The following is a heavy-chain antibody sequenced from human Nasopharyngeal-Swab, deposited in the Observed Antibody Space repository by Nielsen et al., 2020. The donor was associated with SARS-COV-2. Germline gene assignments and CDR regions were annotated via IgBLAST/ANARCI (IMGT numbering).Heavy chain of an antibody. Sequence: WIRQPPGKGLEWVAVISYDGSNKYYADSVKGRFTISRDNSKNTLYLQMNSLRAEDTAVYYCARSSYGVATILFGSFDYWGQGTLVTVSS. J-gene: IGHJ4*02. CDR2: ISYDGSNK. CDR3: ARSSYGVATILFGSFDY. D-gene: IGHD5-12*01. V-gene: IGHV3-30-3*01.